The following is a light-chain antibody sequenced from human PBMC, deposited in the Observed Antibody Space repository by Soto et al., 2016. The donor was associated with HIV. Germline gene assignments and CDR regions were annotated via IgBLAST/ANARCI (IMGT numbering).Light chain of an antibody. CDR1: QGIRNE. Sequence: AIQMTQSPSSLSASVGDRVTITCRASQGIRNELGWYQQKPGKAPKLLIYAASSLGSGVPLRFSGSGSGTDFTLTISSLQPEDSASYYCQQYQTEEGTFGQGTTVEIK. CDR3: QQYQTEEGT. V-gene: IGKV1-6*01. CDR2: AAS. J-gene: IGKJ1*01.